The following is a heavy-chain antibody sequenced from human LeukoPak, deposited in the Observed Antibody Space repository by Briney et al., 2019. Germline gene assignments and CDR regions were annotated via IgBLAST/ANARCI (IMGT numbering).Heavy chain of an antibody. J-gene: IGHJ4*02. CDR2: IYYSGST. Sequence: SETLSLTCTASGGSISSSSYYWGWIRQPPGKGLEWIGSIYYSGSTYYNPSLKSRVTISVDTSKNQFSLKLSSVTAADTAVYYCASKWLVEFDYWGQGTLVTVSS. CDR3: ASKWLVEFDY. V-gene: IGHV4-39*01. CDR1: GGSISSSSYY. D-gene: IGHD6-19*01.